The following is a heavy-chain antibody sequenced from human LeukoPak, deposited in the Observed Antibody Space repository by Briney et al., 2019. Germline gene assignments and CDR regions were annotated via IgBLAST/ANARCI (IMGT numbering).Heavy chain of an antibody. J-gene: IGHJ3*02. CDR1: GGTFSSYA. D-gene: IGHD6-13*01. Sequence: GSSVKVSCKASGGTFSSYAISWVRQAPGQGLEWMGRIIPILGIANYAQKFQGRVTMTTDTSTSTAYMELRSLRSDDTAVYYCARDLMWVAAAGITDAFDIWGQGTMVTVSS. CDR2: IIPILGIA. CDR3: ARDLMWVAAAGITDAFDI. V-gene: IGHV1-69*04.